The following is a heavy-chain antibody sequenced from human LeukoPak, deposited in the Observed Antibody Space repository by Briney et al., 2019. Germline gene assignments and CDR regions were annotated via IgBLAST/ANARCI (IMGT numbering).Heavy chain of an antibody. V-gene: IGHV3-7*01. Sequence: PGGSLRLSCAASGFTFSSYWMSWVRQAPGKGLEWVANIKQDGSEKYYVDSVKGRFTISRDNAKNSLYLQINSLRAEDTAAYYCARAHNYDSLLAFDIWGQGTMVTVSS. CDR1: GFTFSSYW. CDR2: IKQDGSEK. D-gene: IGHD3-22*01. CDR3: ARAHNYDSLLAFDI. J-gene: IGHJ3*02.